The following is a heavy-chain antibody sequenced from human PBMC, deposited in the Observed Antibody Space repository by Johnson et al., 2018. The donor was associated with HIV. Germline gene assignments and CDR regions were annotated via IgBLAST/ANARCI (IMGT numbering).Heavy chain of an antibody. CDR2: IKQDGSEK. D-gene: IGHD3-22*01. J-gene: IGHJ3*01. V-gene: IGHV3-7*05. CDR3: ARDTYYYDTSGYLTRPRAFDV. Sequence: EVQLVESGGGLVQPGGSLRLSCAASGFTFSSYWMSWVRQAPGKGLEWVANIKQDGSEKYYVDSVKGRFNIARENAKNSMYLQMNSLRAEDTALYYCARDTYYYDTSGYLTRPRAFDVWGQGTMVTVSS. CDR1: GFTFSSYW.